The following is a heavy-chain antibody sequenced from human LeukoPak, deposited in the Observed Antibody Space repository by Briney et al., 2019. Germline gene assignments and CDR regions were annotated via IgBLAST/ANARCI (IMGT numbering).Heavy chain of an antibody. V-gene: IGHV1-2*04. CDR3: ARGLPVSTSGWLDY. J-gene: IGHJ4*02. CDR1: GYTFTGYY. CDR2: INPNSGGT. D-gene: IGHD6-19*01. Sequence: ASVKVSCKASGYTFTGYYMHWVRQAPGQGLEWMGWINPNSGGTNYAQKFQGWVTMTRDTSISTAYMEPSRLRSDDTAVYYCARGLPVSTSGWLDYWGQGTLVTVSS.